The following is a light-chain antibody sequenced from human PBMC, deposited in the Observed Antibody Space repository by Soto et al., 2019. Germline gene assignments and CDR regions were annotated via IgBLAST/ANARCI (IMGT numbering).Light chain of an antibody. CDR2: DVD. V-gene: IGLV2-14*01. Sequence: QSVLTQPASVSGSPGQSITISCTGTSSDVGGYNYVSWYQQHPGKAPKLMIYDVDNWPSGVSNRFSGSKSGNTASLTISGLQAEDEADYYCSSYTSITTLVVFGGGTKLTVL. CDR3: SSYTSITTLVV. J-gene: IGLJ3*02. CDR1: SSDVGGYNY.